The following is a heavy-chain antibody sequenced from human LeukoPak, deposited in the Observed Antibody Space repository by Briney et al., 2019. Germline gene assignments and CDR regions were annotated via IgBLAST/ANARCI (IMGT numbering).Heavy chain of an antibody. Sequence: KPSETLSLTCTVSGGSVSRNSDYWGWIRQPPGKGLEWIGSIYYGGSTYYNPSLKSRVTLSVDTSKNQFSLMVSSVTAADTAVYYCARADGDHFEFDYWGQGTLVTVSS. D-gene: IGHD4-17*01. CDR2: IYYGGST. J-gene: IGHJ4*02. CDR3: ARADGDHFEFDY. V-gene: IGHV4-39*07. CDR1: GGSVSRNSDY.